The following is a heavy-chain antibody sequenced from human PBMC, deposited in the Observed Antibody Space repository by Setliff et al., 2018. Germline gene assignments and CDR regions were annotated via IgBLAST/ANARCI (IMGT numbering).Heavy chain of an antibody. CDR1: GGSISSHY. CDR2: IYYSGST. V-gene: IGHV4-59*11. J-gene: IGHJ6*02. CDR3: ARGSTRRYYGMDV. Sequence: TETLSLTCTVSGGSISSHYWSWIRQPPGKGLEWIGSIYYSGSTNYNPSLKSRVTISVDTSKNQFSLKLSSVTAADTAVYYCARGSTRRYYGMDVWGQGTTVTVSS. D-gene: IGHD1-1*01.